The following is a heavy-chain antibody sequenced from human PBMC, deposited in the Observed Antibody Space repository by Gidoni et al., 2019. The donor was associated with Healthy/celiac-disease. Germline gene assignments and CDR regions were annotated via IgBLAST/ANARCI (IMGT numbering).Heavy chain of an antibody. J-gene: IGHJ2*01. CDR2: IIPIFGTA. CDR1: GGTFSSYA. CDR3: ARDADTAMVGPYWYFDL. Sequence: QVQLVQSGAEVKKPGSSVKVSCKASGGTFSSYAISWVRQAPGQGLEWMGGIIPIFGTANYAQKFQGRVTITADKSTSTAYMELSSLRSEDTAVYYCARDADTAMVGPYWYFDLWGRGTLVTVSS. D-gene: IGHD5-18*01. V-gene: IGHV1-69*06.